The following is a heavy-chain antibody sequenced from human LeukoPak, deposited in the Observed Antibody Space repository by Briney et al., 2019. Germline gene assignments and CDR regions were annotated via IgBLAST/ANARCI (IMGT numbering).Heavy chain of an antibody. CDR2: MNPNSGNT. D-gene: IGHD3-10*01. J-gene: IGHJ6*03. CDR1: GYTFTSYD. CDR3: ARGVRGVIRAYYYYMDV. Sequence: GASVKVSCKASGYTFTSYDINWVRQATGQGLGWMGWMNPNSGNTGYAQKFQGRVTITRNTSISTAYMELSSLRSEDTAVYYCARGVRGVIRAYYYYMDVWGKGTTVTVSS. V-gene: IGHV1-8*03.